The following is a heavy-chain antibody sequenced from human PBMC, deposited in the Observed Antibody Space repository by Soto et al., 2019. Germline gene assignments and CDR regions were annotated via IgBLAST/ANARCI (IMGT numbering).Heavy chain of an antibody. V-gene: IGHV3-48*03. CDR1: GFTFSTYE. Sequence: GGSLRLSCAASGFTFSTYEFNWVRQAPGRGLEWISYISVSGNIIKYADFVKGRFTISRDNAENSLHLHMSSLRVDDTAVYFCVRDTMRASAAASLDYWGQGTQVTVSS. CDR2: ISVSGNII. D-gene: IGHD6-13*01. CDR3: VRDTMRASAAASLDY. J-gene: IGHJ4*02.